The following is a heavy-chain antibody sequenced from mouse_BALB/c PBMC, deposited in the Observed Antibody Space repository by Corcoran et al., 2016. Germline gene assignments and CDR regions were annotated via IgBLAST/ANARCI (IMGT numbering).Heavy chain of an antibody. CDR1: GYSFTGYY. J-gene: IGHJ3*01. CDR2: ISCYNGSI. CDR3: GRGGDAYFSPFAY. V-gene: IGHV1S34*01. D-gene: IGHD2-3*01. Sequence: LVKTGASVKISCKASGYSFTGYYMHWVKQSHGKSLEWIGYISCYNGSISYNQKFKGKATFTVDTSSSTAYMQFNSLTSEDSAVESCGRGGDAYFSPFAYWGQGTLVTVSA.